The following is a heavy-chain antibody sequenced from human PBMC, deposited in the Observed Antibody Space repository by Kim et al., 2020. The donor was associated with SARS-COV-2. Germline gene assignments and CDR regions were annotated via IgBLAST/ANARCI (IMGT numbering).Heavy chain of an antibody. CDR3: ARGDSGDY. CDR2: DSHP. D-gene: IGHD3-10*01. J-gene: IGHJ4*02. V-gene: IGHV5-51*01. Sequence: DSHPSYSPSFQGQVTISADKSISTAYLQWSSRKASDTAMYYCARGDSGDYWGQGTLVTVSS.